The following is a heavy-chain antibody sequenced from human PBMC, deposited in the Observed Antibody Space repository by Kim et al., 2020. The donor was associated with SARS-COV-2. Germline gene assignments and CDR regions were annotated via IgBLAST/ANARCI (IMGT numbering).Heavy chain of an antibody. J-gene: IGHJ4*02. D-gene: IGHD6-19*01. CDR3: ARDGAVTVAGFFDY. Sequence: NPSLKGRVTISVDTSQNQFSLKLVSVTAADTAVYYCARDGAVTVAGFFDYWGQGTLVTVSS. V-gene: IGHV4-59*01.